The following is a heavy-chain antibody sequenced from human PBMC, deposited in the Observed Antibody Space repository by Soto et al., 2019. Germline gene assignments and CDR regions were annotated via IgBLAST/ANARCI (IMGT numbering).Heavy chain of an antibody. CDR1: GGSISSGDYY. D-gene: IGHD3-3*01. V-gene: IGHV4-30-4*01. CDR3: ARARGAIFGVVIRNWFDP. J-gene: IGHJ5*02. CDR2: MFYVGAT. Sequence: QVQLQESGPGLVEPSQTLSLTCSVFGGSISSGDYYWSWIRQPPGKGLEWIGYMFYVGATYYNPSLKSRVTISVDTSKNQFSLKLRSVTAADTAVYYCARARGAIFGVVIRNWFDPWGQGTLVTVSS.